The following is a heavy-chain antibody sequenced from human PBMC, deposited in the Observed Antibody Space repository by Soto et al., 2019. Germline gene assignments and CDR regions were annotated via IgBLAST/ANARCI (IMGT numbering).Heavy chain of an antibody. V-gene: IGHV1-69*13. Sequence: ASVKVSCKASGGTFGSYAISWVRQAPGQGLEWMGGIIPIPGTANYAQKFQGRVTIAADESTSTAYMELSSLRPEDTAVYYCARSQGSSTSLEIYYYYYYGMDVWGQGTTVTVSS. CDR3: ARSQGSSTSLEIYYYYYYGMDV. D-gene: IGHD2-2*01. CDR1: GGTFGSYA. J-gene: IGHJ6*02. CDR2: IIPIPGTA.